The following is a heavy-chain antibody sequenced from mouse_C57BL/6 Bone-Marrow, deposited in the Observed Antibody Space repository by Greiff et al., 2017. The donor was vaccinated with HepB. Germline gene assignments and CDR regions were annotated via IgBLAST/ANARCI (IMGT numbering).Heavy chain of an antibody. CDR3: ARSYYYGSSPYAMDY. V-gene: IGHV7-3*01. J-gene: IGHJ4*01. CDR2: IRNKANGYTT. CDR1: GFTFTDYY. Sequence: EVKLVESGGGLVQPGGSLSLSCAASGFTFTDYYMSWVRQPPGKALEWLGFIRNKANGYTTEYSASVKGRFTISRDNSQSILYLQMNALRAEDSATYYCARSYYYGSSPYAMDYWGQGTSVTVSS. D-gene: IGHD1-1*01.